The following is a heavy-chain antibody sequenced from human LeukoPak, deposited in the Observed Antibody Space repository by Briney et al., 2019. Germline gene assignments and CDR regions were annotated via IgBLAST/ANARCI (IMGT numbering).Heavy chain of an antibody. D-gene: IGHD3-22*01. CDR1: GYTFTGYY. CDR2: INPNSGGT. V-gene: IGHV1-2*02. J-gene: IGHJ5*02. Sequence: GASVKVSCKASGYTFTGYYMHWVRQAPGQGLEWMGWINPNSGGTNYAQKFQGRVTMTRDTSISTAYMELSRLRSDDTAVYYCARDRYYYERSGYYFGFDPWGQGTLVTVSS. CDR3: ARDRYYYERSGYYFGFDP.